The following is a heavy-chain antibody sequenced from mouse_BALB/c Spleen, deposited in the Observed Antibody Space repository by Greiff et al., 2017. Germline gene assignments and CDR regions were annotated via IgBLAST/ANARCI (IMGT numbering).Heavy chain of an antibody. Sequence: EVMLVESGGGLVQPGGSRKLSCAASGFTFSSFGMHWVRQAPEKGLEWVAYISSGSSTIYYADTVKGRFTISRDNPKNTLFLQMTSLRSEDTAMYYCAREGWLLPLYAMDYWGQGTSVTVSS. CDR2: ISSGSSTI. CDR1: GFTFSSFG. D-gene: IGHD2-3*01. J-gene: IGHJ4*01. CDR3: AREGWLLPLYAMDY. V-gene: IGHV5-17*02.